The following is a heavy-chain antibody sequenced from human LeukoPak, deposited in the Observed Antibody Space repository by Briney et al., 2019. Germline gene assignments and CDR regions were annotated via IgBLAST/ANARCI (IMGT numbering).Heavy chain of an antibody. J-gene: IGHJ4*02. CDR3: ARIHGEDRDY. CDR2: MNPNSGNT. CDR1: GYTFTSYD. D-gene: IGHD4-17*01. V-gene: IGHV1-8*01. Sequence: ASVKVSCKASGYTFTSYDINWVRQATGQGLEWTGWMNPNSGNTGYAQKFQGRVTTTRNTSISTAYMELSSLRSEDTAVYYCARIHGEDRDYWGQGTLVTVSS.